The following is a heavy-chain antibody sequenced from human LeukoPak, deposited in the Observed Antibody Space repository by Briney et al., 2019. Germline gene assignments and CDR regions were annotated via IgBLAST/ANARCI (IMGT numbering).Heavy chain of an antibody. V-gene: IGHV1-69*05. CDR1: GGTFSSYA. CDR3: ARYQYYDFWSGPDY. CDR2: IIPIFGAA. Sequence: SVKVSCKASGGTFSSYAISWVRQAPGQGLEWMGRIIPIFGAANYAQKFQGRVTMTRNTSISTAYMELSSLRSEDTAVYYCARYQYYDFWSGPDYWGQGTLVTVSS. D-gene: IGHD3-3*01. J-gene: IGHJ4*02.